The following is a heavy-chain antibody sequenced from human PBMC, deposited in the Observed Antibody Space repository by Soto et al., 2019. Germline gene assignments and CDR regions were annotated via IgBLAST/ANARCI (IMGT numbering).Heavy chain of an antibody. CDR2: INAGHGNT. CDR3: ARVSTATAPFDY. J-gene: IGHJ4*02. Sequence: ASVKVSCKASGYTFTSYALHWVRQAPGQRLEWMGWINAGHGNTKYSQKFKGRVTITRDTSASTAYMELSSLRSEDTAVYYCARVSTATAPFDYWGQGTLVTVSS. V-gene: IGHV1-3*01. CDR1: GYTFTSYA. D-gene: IGHD2-21*02.